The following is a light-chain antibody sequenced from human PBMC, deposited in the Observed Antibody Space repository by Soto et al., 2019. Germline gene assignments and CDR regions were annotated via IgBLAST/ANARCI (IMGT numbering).Light chain of an antibody. CDR1: ASNIGSQP. CDR2: RNT. CDR3: AAWEDSLDAWL. V-gene: IGLV1-44*01. J-gene: IGLJ3*02. Sequence: QSVLTQPPSASGTPGQGVTLSCYASASNIGSQPVSWYQHLPGTAPKLLISRNTERPSGVPDRFSGSQSGTSAALAISGLQSEDEGDYYCAAWEDSLDAWLFGGGTKLTVL.